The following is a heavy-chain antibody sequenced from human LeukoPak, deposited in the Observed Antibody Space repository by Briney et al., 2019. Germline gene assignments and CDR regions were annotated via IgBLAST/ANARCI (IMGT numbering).Heavy chain of an antibody. V-gene: IGHV3-7*01. J-gene: IGHJ6*03. CDR2: INQDGSDK. CDR1: EFIFTSYW. CDR3: ARSWGPNYYYNMDV. Sequence: GGSLRLSCEASEFIFTSYWMTWVRQAPGKGLEWVANINQDGSDKTYVDSVKGRFTISRDNAKNSLNLHMNSLRAEDTAVYYCARSWGPNYYYNMDVWGKGTTVTISS. D-gene: IGHD3-16*01.